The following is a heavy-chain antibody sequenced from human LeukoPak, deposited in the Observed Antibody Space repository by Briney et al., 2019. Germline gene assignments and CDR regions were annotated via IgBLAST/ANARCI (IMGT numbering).Heavy chain of an antibody. Sequence: GGSLRLSCAASGFTFSTFWMSWVRQAPGKGLEWVANIKEDGSEKYYVDSVKGPFTISRDNAKNSLYLQMNSLIAEDTAVYYCARGRGYPIWFFDYWGQGTLVTVSS. J-gene: IGHJ4*02. D-gene: IGHD3-9*01. CDR1: GFTFSTFW. CDR2: IKEDGSEK. CDR3: ARGRGYPIWFFDY. V-gene: IGHV3-7*01.